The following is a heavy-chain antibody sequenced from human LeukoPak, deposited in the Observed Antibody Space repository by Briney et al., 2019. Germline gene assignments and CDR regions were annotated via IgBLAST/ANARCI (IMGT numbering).Heavy chain of an antibody. CDR2: ISAYNGNT. D-gene: IGHD3-22*01. Sequence: ASEKVSCKASGYTFTSYGISWVRQAPGQGLEWMGWISAYNGNTNYAQKLQGRVTMTTDTSTSTAYMELRSLRSDDTAVYYCAREGGYYYDSSGYSLFDYWGQGTLVTVSS. CDR3: AREGGYYYDSSGYSLFDY. V-gene: IGHV1-18*01. J-gene: IGHJ4*02. CDR1: GYTFTSYG.